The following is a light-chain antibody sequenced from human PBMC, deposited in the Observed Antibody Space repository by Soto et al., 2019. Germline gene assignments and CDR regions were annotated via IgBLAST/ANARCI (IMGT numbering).Light chain of an antibody. CDR1: SSNIGARYD. Sequence: QPVLTQPPSVSGAPGQRVTISCTGSSSNIGARYDVHWYQQLPGIAPKLLIYGNINRPSGVPDRFSGSKSGTSASLAITGLQAEDEADYYCQSYDSSLKNWVFGGGTKLTVL. V-gene: IGLV1-40*01. CDR3: QSYDSSLKNWV. CDR2: GNI. J-gene: IGLJ3*02.